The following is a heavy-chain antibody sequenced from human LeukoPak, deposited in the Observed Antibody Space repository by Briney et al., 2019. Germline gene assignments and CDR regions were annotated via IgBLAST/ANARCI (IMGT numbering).Heavy chain of an antibody. Sequence: SETLSLTCAVYGGSFSGYYWSWIRQPPGKGLEWIGEINHSGSTNYNPSLKSRVTISVDTSKNQFSLKLSSVTAADTAVYYCARGPLSSSYSGSHWGQGTLVTVSS. D-gene: IGHD1-26*01. CDR1: GGSFSGYY. J-gene: IGHJ4*02. V-gene: IGHV4-34*01. CDR2: INHSGST. CDR3: ARGPLSSSYSGSH.